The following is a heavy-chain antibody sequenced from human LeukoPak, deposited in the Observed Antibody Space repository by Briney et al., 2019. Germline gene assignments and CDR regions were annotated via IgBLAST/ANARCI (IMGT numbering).Heavy chain of an antibody. CDR2: IYHSGST. V-gene: IGHV4-38-2*02. J-gene: IGHJ4*02. CDR3: ARHPSAMAAPGY. Sequence: SETLSLTCTVSGYSISSGYYWGWIRQPPGKGLEWIGSIYHSGSTYYNPSLKSRVTISVDTSKNQFSLKLSSVTAADTAVYYCARHPSAMAAPGYWGQGTLVTVSS. CDR1: GYSISSGYY. D-gene: IGHD6-19*01.